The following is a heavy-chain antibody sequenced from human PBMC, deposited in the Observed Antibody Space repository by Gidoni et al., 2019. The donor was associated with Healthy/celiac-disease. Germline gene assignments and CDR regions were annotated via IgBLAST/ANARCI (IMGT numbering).Heavy chain of an antibody. CDR3: ARGTYYEFWSGYSSARNWFDP. Sequence: QVQLVQSGAEVKKPGASVKVSCQASGYTFPRYYMHWGRQAPGQGLEWMGIINPSCGSTSYAQKFQGRVTMTRDTSTSTVYMELSSLRSEDTAVYYCARGTYYEFWSGYSSARNWFDPWGQGTLVTVSS. D-gene: IGHD3-3*01. CDR2: INPSCGST. CDR1: GYTFPRYY. J-gene: IGHJ5*02. V-gene: IGHV1-46*01.